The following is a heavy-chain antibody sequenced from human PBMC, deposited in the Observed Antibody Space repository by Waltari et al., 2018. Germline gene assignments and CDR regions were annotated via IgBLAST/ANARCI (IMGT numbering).Heavy chain of an antibody. J-gene: IGHJ6*02. CDR3: AREQGSIAAAGIYYYGMDV. Sequence: QVQLVQSGSGVMKPGSSVKPSCKASGVTFSRYTISWVRQATGQGLEWMGRIIPILGIANYAQKFQGRVTITADKSTSTAYMELSSLRSEDTAVYYCAREQGSIAAAGIYYYGMDVWGQGTTVTVSS. CDR2: IIPILGIA. D-gene: IGHD6-13*01. CDR1: GVTFSRYT. V-gene: IGHV1-69*08.